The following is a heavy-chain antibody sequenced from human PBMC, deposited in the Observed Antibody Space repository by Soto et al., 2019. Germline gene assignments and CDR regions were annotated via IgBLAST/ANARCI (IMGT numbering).Heavy chain of an antibody. D-gene: IGHD6-13*01. V-gene: IGHV3-9*01. CDR1: GFTFDDYA. CDR2: ISWNSGSI. CDR3: AKGLPTLYSSSWYEVGHYYFDY. J-gene: IGHJ4*02. Sequence: PGGSLRLSCAASGFTFDDYAMHWVRQAPGKGLEWVSGISWNSGSIGYADSVKGRFTISRDNAKNSLYLQMNSLRAEDTALYYCAKGLPTLYSSSWYEVGHYYFDYWGQGTLVTVSS.